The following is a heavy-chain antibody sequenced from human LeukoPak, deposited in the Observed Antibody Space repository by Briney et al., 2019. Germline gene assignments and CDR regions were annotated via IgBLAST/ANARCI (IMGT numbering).Heavy chain of an antibody. V-gene: IGHV1-46*01. D-gene: IGHD3-10*01. Sequence: GASVKVSCKASGYTFTSYYMHWVRQAPGQGLEWMGIINPSGGSTSYAQKFQGRVTMTSDTSTSTVYMELSSLRSEDTAVYYCARGLSLWFGELLGLLWYWGQGTLVTVSS. CDR3: ARGLSLWFGELLGLLWY. J-gene: IGHJ4*02. CDR1: GYTFTSYY. CDR2: INPSGGST.